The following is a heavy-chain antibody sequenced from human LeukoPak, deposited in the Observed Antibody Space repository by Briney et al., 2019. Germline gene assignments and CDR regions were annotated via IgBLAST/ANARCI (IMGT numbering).Heavy chain of an antibody. D-gene: IGHD6-6*01. Sequence: GGSLRLSCAASGFTVSSNYMSWVRQAPGKGLEWVSVIYSGGSTYYADSVKGRFTISRDSSKNTLYLQMNSLRVEDTAVYYCARDRLYISSSEDYWGQGILVIVSS. CDR2: IYSGGST. J-gene: IGHJ4*02. CDR1: GFTVSSNY. CDR3: ARDRLYISSSEDY. V-gene: IGHV3-53*01.